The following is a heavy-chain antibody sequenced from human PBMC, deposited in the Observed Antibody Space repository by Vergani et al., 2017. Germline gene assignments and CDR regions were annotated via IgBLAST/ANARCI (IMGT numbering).Heavy chain of an antibody. Sequence: QVQLVQSGAEVKKPGASVKVSCKASGYTFTSYDINWVRQATGQGLEWMGWMNPNSGNTGYAQKFQGRVTITADESTSTAYMELSSLRSKDTAVYYCARERGSRRVYYFDYWGQGTLVTVSS. D-gene: IGHD1-26*01. CDR3: ARERGSRRVYYFDY. CDR2: MNPNSGNT. J-gene: IGHJ4*02. V-gene: IGHV1-8*03. CDR1: GYTFTSYD.